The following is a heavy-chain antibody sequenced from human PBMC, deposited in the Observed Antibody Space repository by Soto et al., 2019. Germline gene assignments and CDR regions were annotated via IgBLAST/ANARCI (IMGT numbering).Heavy chain of an antibody. CDR2: IYYSGST. V-gene: IGHV4-31*03. CDR1: GGSISSGGYY. Sequence: QVQLQESGPGLVKPSQTLSLTCTVSGGSISSGGYYWSWIRQHPGKGLEWIGYIYYSGSTYYNPSLTSRVTISVDPSKNQFSLKLSSVTAADTAVYYCAREMVRGGWFDPWGQGTLVTVSS. CDR3: AREMVRGGWFDP. J-gene: IGHJ5*02. D-gene: IGHD3-10*01.